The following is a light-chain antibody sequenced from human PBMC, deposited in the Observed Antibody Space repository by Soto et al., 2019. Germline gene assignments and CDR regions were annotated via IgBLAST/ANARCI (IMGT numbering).Light chain of an antibody. Sequence: DIQMTQCPSSLSSSVGDRVTITCRASQSIRSYLNWYQQKPGKAPKLLIYAASSLQSGVPSRFSCSGSGTDFTLTISSLQPEDFATYYCQQSYSTPGTFGHETKVDIK. J-gene: IGKJ1*01. CDR2: AAS. CDR3: QQSYSTPGT. V-gene: IGKV1-39*01. CDR1: QSIRSY.